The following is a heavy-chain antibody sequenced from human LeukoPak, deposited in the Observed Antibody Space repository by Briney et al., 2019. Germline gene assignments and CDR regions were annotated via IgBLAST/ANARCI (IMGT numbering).Heavy chain of an antibody. D-gene: IGHD5-18*01. CDR2: INHMGGT. V-gene: IGHV4-34*01. CDR1: GGSFSGSS. CDR3: ARRRGGDTAMVRQRLTYYFDY. Sequence: SETLSLTCAVYGGSFSGSSGSWIGQPPGKGLDWIGEINHMGGTNYNPSLKSRVTISVDTSKNQFSLKLSSVTAADTAVYYCARRRGGDTAMVRQRLTYYFDYWGQGTLVTVSS. J-gene: IGHJ4*02.